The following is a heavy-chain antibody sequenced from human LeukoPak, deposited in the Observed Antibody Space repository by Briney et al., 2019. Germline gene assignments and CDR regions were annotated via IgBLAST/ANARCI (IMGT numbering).Heavy chain of an antibody. CDR1: GFTFSNAW. CDR2: IKSKTDGGTT. V-gene: IGHV3-15*01. D-gene: IGHD1-7*01. CDR3: ARSPLELQMGDYYFRLNFDY. J-gene: IGHJ4*02. Sequence: GGSLRLSCAASGFTFSNAWMSWVRQAPGKGLEWVGRIKSKTDGGTTDYAAPVKGRFTISRDDSKNTLYLQMNSLRAEDTAVYYCARSPLELQMGDYYFRLNFDYWGQGTLVTVSS.